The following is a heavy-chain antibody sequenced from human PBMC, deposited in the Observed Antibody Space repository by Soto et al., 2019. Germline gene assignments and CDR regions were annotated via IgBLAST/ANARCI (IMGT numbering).Heavy chain of an antibody. J-gene: IGHJ6*02. CDR3: ARLRTTVVTRPQPVHYYYGMDV. Sequence: QLRESGPGLVKPSGTLSLTCSVSGASVSSTDYYWVWIRQPPGKGLEWIGKIFYSQSTFYNPSLKSRVSISLDTAPNRFPPSPASVTGADTAVYFCARLRTTVVTRPQPVHYYYGMDVWGPGTTVTVSS. CDR2: IFYSQST. D-gene: IGHD2-21*02. CDR1: GASVSSTDYY. V-gene: IGHV4-39*01.